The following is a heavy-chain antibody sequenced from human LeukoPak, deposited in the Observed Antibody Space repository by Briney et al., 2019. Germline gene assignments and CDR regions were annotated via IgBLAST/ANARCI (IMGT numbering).Heavy chain of an antibody. Sequence: SETLSLTCTVSGGSISSYYWSWIRQPPGKGLEWIGYIYYSGSTNYNPSLKSRVTISVDTSKNQFSLKLSSVTAADTAVYYCASNFLYYYDSLWAFDIWGQGTMVTVSS. V-gene: IGHV4-59*08. CDR3: ASNFLYYYDSLWAFDI. CDR1: GGSISSYY. J-gene: IGHJ3*02. CDR2: IYYSGST. D-gene: IGHD3-22*01.